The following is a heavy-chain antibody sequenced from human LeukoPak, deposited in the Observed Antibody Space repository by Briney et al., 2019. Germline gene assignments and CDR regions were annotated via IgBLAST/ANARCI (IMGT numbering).Heavy chain of an antibody. D-gene: IGHD4-17*01. Sequence: SETLSLTCAVSGVSFDDYYWSWVRQTPGKGLEWIGEINHSGYTNDSPSLKSRVTLSIDTSRKQFSLNLRSVTVADAGTYYCTRMTTGHDYWGQGTLVTVSS. CDR2: INHSGYT. CDR1: GVSFDDYY. CDR3: TRMTTGHDY. V-gene: IGHV4-34*01. J-gene: IGHJ4*02.